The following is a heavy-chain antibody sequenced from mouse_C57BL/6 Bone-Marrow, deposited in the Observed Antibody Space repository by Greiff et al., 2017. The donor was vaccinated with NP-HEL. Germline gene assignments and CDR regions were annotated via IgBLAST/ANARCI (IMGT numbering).Heavy chain of an antibody. D-gene: IGHD1-1*01. CDR1: GFNIKDDY. V-gene: IGHV14-4*01. Sequence: VQLQQSGAELVRPGASVTLSCTASGFNIKDDYMHWVKQRPEQGLEWIGWIDPENGDTEYASKFQGKATITADTSSNTAYLHLSSLTSEDTAVYYCTADPITTVVGGAMDYWGQGTSVTVSS. CDR3: TADPITTVVGGAMDY. CDR2: IDPENGDT. J-gene: IGHJ4*01.